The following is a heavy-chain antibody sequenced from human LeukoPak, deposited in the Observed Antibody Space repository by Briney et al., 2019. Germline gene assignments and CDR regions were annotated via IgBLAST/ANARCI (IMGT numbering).Heavy chain of an antibody. J-gene: IGHJ4*02. CDR1: GDSISRSNYY. Sequence: SETLSLTCSVSGDSISRSNYYWGWIRQPPGKGLEWIGSIYHRRRDDYNPSLKSRVTISVDTSKNQLSLNLRSVTAADTAVYYCARWTLTALDYWGQGTLVTVSS. CDR3: ARWTLTALDY. CDR2: IYHRRRD. D-gene: IGHD2-21*02. V-gene: IGHV4-39*01.